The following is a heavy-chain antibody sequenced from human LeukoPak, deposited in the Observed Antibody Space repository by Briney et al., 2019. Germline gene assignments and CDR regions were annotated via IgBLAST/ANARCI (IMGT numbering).Heavy chain of an antibody. CDR1: GFTLSSYA. CDR2: IKQDGSEK. D-gene: IGHD2-15*01. J-gene: IGHJ5*02. CDR3: VRSGMDPFDP. Sequence: GGSLRLSCAASGFTLSSYAMSWVRQAPGKGLEWVANIKQDGSEKYYVDSVKGRFSISRDNAKNSLYLQMNSLRAEDTAVYYCVRSGMDPFDPWGQGTLVTVSS. V-gene: IGHV3-7*01.